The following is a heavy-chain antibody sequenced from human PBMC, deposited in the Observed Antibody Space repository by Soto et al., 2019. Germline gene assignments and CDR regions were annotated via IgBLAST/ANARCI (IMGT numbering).Heavy chain of an antibody. CDR3: ARDFRTGTFDY. V-gene: IGHV4-61*01. Sequence: SETLSLTCTVSGGSVSSGSYYWSWIRQPPGKGLEWIGYIYYSGSTNYNPSLKNRVTISVDTSKNQFSLKLSSVTAADTAVYYCARDFRTGTFDYWGQGTLVTVSS. J-gene: IGHJ4*02. D-gene: IGHD1-7*01. CDR1: GGSVSSGSYY. CDR2: IYYSGST.